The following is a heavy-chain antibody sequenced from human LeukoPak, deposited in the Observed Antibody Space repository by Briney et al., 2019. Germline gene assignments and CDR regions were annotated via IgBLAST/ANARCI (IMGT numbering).Heavy chain of an antibody. J-gene: IGHJ6*02. Sequence: SDTLYVTCTVSGESINPYYWNWIRQSAGKGLEWIGHIYKSGTTNFNPSLTSRVTMSLGTSRNQFALKLRSVNAADKDVYFCDRSFLDYMDVWGQGTLVTVSS. CDR3: DRSFLDYMDV. CDR1: GESINPYY. V-gene: IGHV4-4*07. CDR2: IYKSGTT. D-gene: IGHD3/OR15-3a*01.